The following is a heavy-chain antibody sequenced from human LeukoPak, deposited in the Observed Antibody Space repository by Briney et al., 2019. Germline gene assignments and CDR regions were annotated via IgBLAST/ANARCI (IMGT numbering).Heavy chain of an antibody. CDR3: AKPDGHYYYYYMDV. CDR1: GFTFSSYA. CDR2: ISGSGGST. J-gene: IGHJ6*03. V-gene: IGHV3-23*01. Sequence: PGGSLRLSCAASGFTFSSYAMSWVRQAPGKGLEWVSAISGSGGSTYYADSVKGRFTISRDNSKNTLYLQMNSLRAEDTAVYYCAKPDGHYYYYYMDVWGKGTRSPSP.